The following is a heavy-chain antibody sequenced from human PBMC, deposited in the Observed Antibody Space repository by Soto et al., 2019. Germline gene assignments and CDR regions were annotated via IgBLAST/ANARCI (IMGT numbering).Heavy chain of an antibody. J-gene: IGHJ4*02. CDR3: ARDVRGLEQQLGY. V-gene: IGHV1-3*01. CDR1: GYTFTIYA. D-gene: IGHD6-13*01. CDR2: INAGNGNT. Sequence: ASVKVSCKASGYTFTIYAMHWVRQAPGQRLEWMGWINAGNGNTKYSQKFQGRVTITRDTSASTAYMELSSLRSEDTAVYYCARDVRGLEQQLGYWGQGTLVTVSS.